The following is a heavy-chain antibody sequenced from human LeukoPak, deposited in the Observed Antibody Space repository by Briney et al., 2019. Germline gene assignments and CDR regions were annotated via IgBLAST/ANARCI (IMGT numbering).Heavy chain of an antibody. J-gene: IGHJ4*02. CDR1: GVTVSSNY. CDR2: LYSDGSA. V-gene: IGHV3-66*01. D-gene: IGHD4-23*01. CDR3: ARRPDYGGTPTFDH. Sequence: GGSLRLSCAASGVTVSSNYMSWVRQAPGKGLEWVSVLYSDGSAYYADSVKGRFTISRDNSKNTLCLQMNSLRAEDTAVYFCARRPDYGGTPTFDHWGQGTLVTVSS.